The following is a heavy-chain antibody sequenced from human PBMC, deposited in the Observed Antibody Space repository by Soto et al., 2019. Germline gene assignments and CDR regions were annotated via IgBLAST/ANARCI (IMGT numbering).Heavy chain of an antibody. Sequence: SETLSLTCTVSGGYISSYYWSCIRQPPGKGLEWIGYIYYSGSTYYNPSLKSRVTISVDTSKNQFSLKLSSVTAADTAMYYCARHATISASAPGRYWGQGTLVTVSS. V-gene: IGHV4-59*04. CDR2: IYYSGST. CDR1: GGYISSYY. J-gene: IGHJ4*02. CDR3: ARHATISASAPGRY. D-gene: IGHD6-13*01.